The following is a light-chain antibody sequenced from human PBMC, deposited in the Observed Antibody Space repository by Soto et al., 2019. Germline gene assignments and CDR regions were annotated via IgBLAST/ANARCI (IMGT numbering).Light chain of an antibody. J-gene: IGKJ1*01. CDR2: GAS. CDR1: QSVSSSY. CDR3: QQYGSSPWT. Sequence: IGLTKSPGALSLSPGERATLSYRASQSVSSSYLAWYQQKPGQAPRLLIYGASSRATGIPDRFSGSGSGTDFTLTISRLEPEDFAVYYCQQYGSSPWTFGQGTKVDIK. V-gene: IGKV3-20*01.